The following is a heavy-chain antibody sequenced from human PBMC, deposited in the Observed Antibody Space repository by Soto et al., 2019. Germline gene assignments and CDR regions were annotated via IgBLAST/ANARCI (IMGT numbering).Heavy chain of an antibody. CDR3: TRDSGIVLVPVTSMDV. Sequence: QVQLVESGGGVVQPGRSLRLSCAASGFIFSTYAMHWVRQAPGKGLEWVALISYDGGNEYYADSVKGRFTISRDDSENTLYQQMIGLRAEDTAVYYCTRDSGIVLVPVTSMDVWGQGTTVTVSS. CDR2: ISYDGGNE. V-gene: IGHV3-30-3*01. D-gene: IGHD2-2*01. CDR1: GFIFSTYA. J-gene: IGHJ6*02.